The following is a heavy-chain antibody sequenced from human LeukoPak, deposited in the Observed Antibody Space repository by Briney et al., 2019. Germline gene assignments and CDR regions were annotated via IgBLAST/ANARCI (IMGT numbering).Heavy chain of an antibody. CDR3: ATKGNYGPFDY. CDR1: GGSISSYY. J-gene: IGHJ4*02. CDR2: IYTSGST. Sequence: SETLSLTCTVSGGSISSYYWSWIRQPAGKGLEWIGRIYTSGSTNYNPSLKSRVTMSVDTSKNQFSLKLSSVAAADTAVYYCATKGNYGPFDYWGQGTLVTVSS. V-gene: IGHV4-4*07. D-gene: IGHD1-7*01.